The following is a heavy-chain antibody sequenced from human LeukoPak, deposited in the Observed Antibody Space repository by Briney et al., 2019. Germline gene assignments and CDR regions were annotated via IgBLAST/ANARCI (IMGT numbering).Heavy chain of an antibody. CDR3: GRDALVGYFSYYYMDV. CDR1: GGSISSHY. V-gene: IGHV4-59*11. D-gene: IGHD2-15*01. J-gene: IGHJ6*03. Sequence: SETLSLTCTVSGGSISSHYWTWIRQSPVKGLEWIGDISNSGSTSYNPTLKSRVTISIDTSKNQFSLKLSSVTAADTAVYYCGRDALVGYFSYYYMDVWGKGTTVTVSS. CDR2: ISNSGST.